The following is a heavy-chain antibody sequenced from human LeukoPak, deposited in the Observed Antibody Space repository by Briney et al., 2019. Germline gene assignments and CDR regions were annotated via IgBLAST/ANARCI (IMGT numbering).Heavy chain of an antibody. D-gene: IGHD4-23*01. Sequence: SETLSLTCTVSGGSINSYYWSWIRQPAGKGLEWIGRIYSSGSTNYNPSLKSRVSMSVDTSKSQFSLKLTSVTAADTAVYYCARGGKATVVTMWGQGILVTVSS. CDR3: ARGGKATVVTM. CDR1: GGSINSYY. J-gene: IGHJ4*02. CDR2: IYSSGST. V-gene: IGHV4-4*07.